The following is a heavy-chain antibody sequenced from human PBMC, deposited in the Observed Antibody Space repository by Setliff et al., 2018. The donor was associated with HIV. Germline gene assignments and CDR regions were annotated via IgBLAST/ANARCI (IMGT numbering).Heavy chain of an antibody. CDR1: GGIFIHYA. CDR2: IIPIFGTA. V-gene: IGHV1-69*06. D-gene: IGHD6-13*01. J-gene: IGHJ4*02. CDR3: ARGIPRYRSSWHFDY. Sequence: VASVKVSCKTSGGIFIHYAISWVRQAPGQGLEWMGGIIPIFGTAIYAQKFQGRVTMTEDTSTYTAYMELSSLRSQDTAVYYCARGIPRYRSSWHFDYWGQGTLVTVSS.